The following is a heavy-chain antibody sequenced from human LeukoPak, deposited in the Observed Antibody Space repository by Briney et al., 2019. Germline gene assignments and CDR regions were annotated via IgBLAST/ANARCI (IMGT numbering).Heavy chain of an antibody. CDR2: INPNSGGT. J-gene: IGHJ5*02. V-gene: IGHV1-2*02. D-gene: IGHD6-13*01. CDR1: GYTFTGYY. CDR3: ARTSERDSSSWDLNWFDP. Sequence: ASAKVSCKASGYTFTGYYMHWVRPAPGQGLAWMGWINPNSGGTNYAQTFQGRVTMTRDTSISTAYMELSSLRSDDTAVYYCARTSERDSSSWDLNWFDPWGQGSLVTVSS.